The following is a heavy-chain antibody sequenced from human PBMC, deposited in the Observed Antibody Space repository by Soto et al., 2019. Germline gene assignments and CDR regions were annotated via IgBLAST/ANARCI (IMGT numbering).Heavy chain of an antibody. Sequence: GGSLRLSCAASGFTFSSYSMNWVRQAPGKGLEWVSSISSSSSYIYYADSVKGRFTISRDNAKNSLYLQMNSLRAEDTAVYYCARDRIAVAGDDYYYYYGMDVWGQGATVTVSS. CDR1: GFTFSSYS. V-gene: IGHV3-21*01. CDR3: ARDRIAVAGDDYYYYYGMDV. D-gene: IGHD6-19*01. CDR2: ISSSSSYI. J-gene: IGHJ6*02.